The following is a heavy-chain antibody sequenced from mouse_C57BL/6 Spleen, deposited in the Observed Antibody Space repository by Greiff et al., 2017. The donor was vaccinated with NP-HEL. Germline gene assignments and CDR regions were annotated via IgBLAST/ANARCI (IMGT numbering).Heavy chain of an antibody. CDR2: FYPGSGSI. CDR3: ARHEGVTSSFAY. V-gene: IGHV1-62-2*01. J-gene: IGHJ3*01. Sequence: VQLVESGAELVKPGASVKLSCKASGYTFTEYTIHWVKQRSGQGLEWIGWFYPGSGSIKYNEKFKDKATLTADKSSSTVYMELSRLTSEDSAVYVCARHEGVTSSFAYWGQGTLVTVSA. D-gene: IGHD2-2*01. CDR1: GYTFTEYT.